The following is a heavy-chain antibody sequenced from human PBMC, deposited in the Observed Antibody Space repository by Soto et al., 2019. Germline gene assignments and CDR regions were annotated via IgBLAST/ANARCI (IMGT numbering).Heavy chain of an antibody. D-gene: IGHD4-17*01. V-gene: IGHV4-31*03. CDR3: RRGGGDYGHLRVRYVDV. CDR2: IAYSGST. J-gene: IGHJ2*01. CDR1: GGSIRSGGYY. Sequence: QVQLQESGPGLVKPSQTLSLTCTVSGGSIRSGGYYWSWIPQQPGQGLVWIGYIAYSGSTYYNPSFKSRLTVDLDRTKNHYSLMQNALTAANTAGYYCRRGGGDYGHLRVRYVDVWGRGTLVTVSS.